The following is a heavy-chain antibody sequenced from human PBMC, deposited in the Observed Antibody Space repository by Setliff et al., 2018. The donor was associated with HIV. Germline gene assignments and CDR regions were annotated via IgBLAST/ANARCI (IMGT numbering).Heavy chain of an antibody. D-gene: IGHD5-12*01. J-gene: IGHJ4*02. CDR1: GFTFSNNW. CDR2: IKRDGSVK. CDR3: ARDRGYDLDYFDY. Sequence: PGGSLRLSCAASGFTFSNNWMAWVRLAPGKGLEWVANIKRDGSVKNYVDSVRGRFTISRDNARKSVYLQIDSLRAEDTAVYYCARDRGYDLDYFDYWGQGTLVTVSS. V-gene: IGHV3-7*05.